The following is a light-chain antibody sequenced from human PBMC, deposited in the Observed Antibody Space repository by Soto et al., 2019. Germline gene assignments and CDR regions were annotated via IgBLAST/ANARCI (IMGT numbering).Light chain of an antibody. J-gene: IGKJ5*01. CDR3: QQYGSSPIS. CDR1: QSISSNY. CDR2: GAS. Sequence: TNAAGALCLAPCERATLSRCASQSISSNYLAWYQQKPGQAPRLLIYGASSRATGIPDRFSGSWSGTEFTLTISRLEPEDFAVYYCQQYGSSPISSGQGTRLEIK. V-gene: IGKV3-20*01.